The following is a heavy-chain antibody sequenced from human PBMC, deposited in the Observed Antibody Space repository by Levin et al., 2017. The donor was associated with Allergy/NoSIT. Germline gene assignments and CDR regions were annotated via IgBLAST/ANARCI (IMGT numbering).Heavy chain of an antibody. CDR1: GFTFSSYA. J-gene: IGHJ4*02. D-gene: IGHD6-13*01. Sequence: PGGSLRLSCAASGFTFSSYAMHWVRQAPGKGLEWVAVISYDGSNKYYADSVKGRFTISRDNSKNTLYLQMNSLRAEDTAVYYCARVSSARYSSSGYFDYWGQGTLVTVSS. CDR3: ARVSSARYSSSGYFDY. CDR2: ISYDGSNK. V-gene: IGHV3-30-3*01.